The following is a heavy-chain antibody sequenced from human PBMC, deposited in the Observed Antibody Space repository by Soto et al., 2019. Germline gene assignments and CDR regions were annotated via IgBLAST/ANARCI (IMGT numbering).Heavy chain of an antibody. CDR2: VWYDGNDK. CDR1: GFTFSSYG. J-gene: IGHJ4*02. CDR3: ARGNGYNWCNLDY. Sequence: QVQLVESGGGVVQPGRSLRLSCAASGFTFSSYGMHWVRQAPGKGLEWVAVVWYDGNDKYYADSVKGRFTIFRDNSKNTVYLQVNNLRVEDTAVYYCARGNGYNWCNLDYWGQGTLVTVSS. D-gene: IGHD1-20*01. V-gene: IGHV3-33*01.